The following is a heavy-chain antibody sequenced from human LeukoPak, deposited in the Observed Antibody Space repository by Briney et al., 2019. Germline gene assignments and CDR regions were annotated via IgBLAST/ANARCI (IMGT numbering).Heavy chain of an antibody. CDR3: AKAQYSSSWYEGVDY. Sequence: PGGSLRLSCAASGFTFSSYAMSWVRQAPGKGLEWVSSISGSGGHTYYADSVKGRFTISRDNSKNTLYLQMNSLRAEDTAVYYCAKAQYSSSWYEGVDYWGQGTLVTVSS. CDR1: GFTFSSYA. J-gene: IGHJ4*02. CDR2: ISGSGGHT. V-gene: IGHV3-23*01. D-gene: IGHD6-13*01.